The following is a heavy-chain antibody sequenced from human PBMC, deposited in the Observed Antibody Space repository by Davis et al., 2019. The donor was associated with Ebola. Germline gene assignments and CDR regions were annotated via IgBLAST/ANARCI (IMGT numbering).Heavy chain of an antibody. CDR3: ADFSI. D-gene: IGHD2-21*01. CDR1: GGSISSSSYY. CDR2: IHHSGGT. J-gene: IGHJ4*02. Sequence: MPSETLSLTCTVSGGSISSSSYYWGWIRQPPGKGLEWIGEIHHSGGTNYNPSLKSRVTMSVDKSKNQFSLRLRSVTAADTAVYYCADFSIWGQGTLVTVSS. V-gene: IGHV4-39*07.